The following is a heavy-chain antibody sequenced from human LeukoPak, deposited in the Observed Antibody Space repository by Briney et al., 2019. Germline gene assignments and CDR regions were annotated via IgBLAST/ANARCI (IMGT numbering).Heavy chain of an antibody. D-gene: IGHD3-3*01. CDR2: IWYDGTNR. J-gene: IGHJ4*02. CDR1: GFTFSTYG. CDR3: ARGAQSKRITIFGVVTRATFDY. Sequence: GRSLRLSCTTSGFTFSTYGMHWVRQAPGKGLEWVAVIWYDGTNRYYADSVKGRFTISRDNSKNTLHLQMNSMRAEDTAVYYCARGAQSKRITIFGVVTRATFDYWGQGTLVTVSS. V-gene: IGHV3-33*01.